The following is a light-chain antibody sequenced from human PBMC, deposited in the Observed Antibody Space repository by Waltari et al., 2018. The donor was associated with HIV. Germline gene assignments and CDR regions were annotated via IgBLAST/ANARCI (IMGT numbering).Light chain of an antibody. CDR2: AAS. Sequence: DIQMTQSPSSVSASVGDRVTITCRASQDINRWLAWYQQKPGRAPKLLIYAASRLQSGVPSRFTGSGSGTDFTLNISSLQPEDFATYYCQQADSFLRNFGPGTRLEI. CDR3: QQADSFLRN. V-gene: IGKV1-12*01. J-gene: IGKJ5*01. CDR1: QDINRW.